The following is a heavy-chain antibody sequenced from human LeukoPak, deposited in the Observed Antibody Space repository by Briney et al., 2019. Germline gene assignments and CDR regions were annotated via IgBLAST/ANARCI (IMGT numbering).Heavy chain of an antibody. CDR3: ARRHSSGWFYY. Sequence: SETLSLTCTVSGYSISNGYYWDWIRQPPGRELEWIGNIYRSGSISYNPSLKSRVTISVDTSKNQFSLKVNSVTAADTAVYYCARRHSSGWFYYWGQGTLVTVSS. CDR1: GYSISNGYY. CDR2: IYRSGSI. D-gene: IGHD6-19*01. V-gene: IGHV4-38-2*02. J-gene: IGHJ4*02.